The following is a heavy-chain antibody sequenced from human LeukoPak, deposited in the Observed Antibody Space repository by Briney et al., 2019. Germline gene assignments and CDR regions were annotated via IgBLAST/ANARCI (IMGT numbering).Heavy chain of an antibody. D-gene: IGHD3-16*02. Sequence: GGSLRLSCAASGFTFSGSAMHWVRQASGKGLEWVGRIRSKANSYATAYAASVKGRFTISRDDSKNTAYLQMNSLKTEDTAVYYCTSKGSDYVWGSYRYTQDYWGQGTLVTVSS. CDR3: TSKGSDYVWGSYRYTQDY. CDR2: IRSKANSYAT. J-gene: IGHJ4*02. V-gene: IGHV3-73*01. CDR1: GFTFSGSA.